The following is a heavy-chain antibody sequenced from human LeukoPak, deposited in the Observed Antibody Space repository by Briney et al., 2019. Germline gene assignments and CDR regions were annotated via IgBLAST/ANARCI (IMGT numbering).Heavy chain of an antibody. CDR2: IYYGGST. V-gene: IGHV4-59*01. D-gene: IGHD3-16*01. CDR3: AREGAGRGSFDY. CDR1: GGSISSYY. J-gene: IGHJ4*02. Sequence: SETLSLTCTVSGGSISSYYWSWIRQPPGKGLEWIGYIYYGGSTNYNPSLKSRVTISVDTSKNQFSLKLSSVTAADTAVYYCAREGAGRGSFDYWGQGTLVTVSS.